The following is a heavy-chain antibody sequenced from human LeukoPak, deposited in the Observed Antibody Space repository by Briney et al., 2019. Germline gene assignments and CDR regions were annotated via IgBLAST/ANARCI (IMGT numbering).Heavy chain of an antibody. J-gene: IGHJ4*02. CDR1: GFTFSTYE. Sequence: PGGSLRLSCAASGFTFSTYELNWVRQAPGKGPEWVSYISGDGDTIYYADSVKGRFTISRDNAKNSLYLQMNSLRAEDTGLYYCASYFDFWSGYHPGGEVGYWGQGTLVTVSS. CDR2: ISGDGDTI. D-gene: IGHD3-3*01. V-gene: IGHV3-48*03. CDR3: ASYFDFWSGYHPGGEVGY.